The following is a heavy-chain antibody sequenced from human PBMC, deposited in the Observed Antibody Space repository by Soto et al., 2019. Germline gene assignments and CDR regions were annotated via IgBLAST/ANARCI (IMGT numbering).Heavy chain of an antibody. CDR3: ARDGVPAYYYYGMDV. D-gene: IGHD2-2*01. V-gene: IGHV4-59*01. Sequence: TLSLTCTVSGGSISSYYWSWIRQPPGKGLEWIGYIYYSGSTNYNPSLKSRVTISVDTSKNQFSLKLSSVTAADTAVYYCARDGVPAYYYYGMDVWGQGTTVTVSS. CDR2: IYYSGST. CDR1: GGSISSYY. J-gene: IGHJ6*02.